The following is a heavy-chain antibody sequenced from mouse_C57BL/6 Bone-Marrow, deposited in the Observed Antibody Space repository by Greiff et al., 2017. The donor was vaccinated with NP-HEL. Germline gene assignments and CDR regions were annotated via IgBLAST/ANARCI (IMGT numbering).Heavy chain of an antibody. Sequence: VQLQQSGAELVKPGASVKMSCKASGYTFTSYWITWVKQRPGQGLEWIGDIYPGSGSTNYNEKFKSKATLTVDTSSSTAYMQLSSLTSEDSAVYYCATLWYSPAYFDVWGTGTTVTVSS. CDR3: ATLWYSPAYFDV. J-gene: IGHJ1*03. D-gene: IGHD2-1*01. CDR2: IYPGSGST. V-gene: IGHV1-55*01. CDR1: GYTFTSYW.